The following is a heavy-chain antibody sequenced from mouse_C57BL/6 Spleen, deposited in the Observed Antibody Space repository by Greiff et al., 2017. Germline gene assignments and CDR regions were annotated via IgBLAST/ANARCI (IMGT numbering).Heavy chain of an antibody. CDR1: GFNIKDYY. CDR3: AREESYDGYYWGY. V-gene: IGHV14-2*01. CDR2: IDPEDGET. Sequence: VQLQQSGAELVKPGASVKLSCTASGFNIKDYYMHWVKQRTEQGLAWIGRIDPEDGETKYAPKFQGKATITADTSSNTAYLQLSSLTSEDTAVYYCAREESYDGYYWGYWGQGTTLTVSS. J-gene: IGHJ2*01. D-gene: IGHD2-3*01.